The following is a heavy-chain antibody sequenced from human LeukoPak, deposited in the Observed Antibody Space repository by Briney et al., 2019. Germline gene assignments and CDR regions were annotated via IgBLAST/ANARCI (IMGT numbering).Heavy chain of an antibody. D-gene: IGHD4-17*01. Sequence: PGGSLRLSCAASGFTFSSYGMHWVRQAPAKGLEWVAIISYDGSNKYYADSVKGRFTISRDNSKNTLYLQMNSLRAEDTAVYYCAKSTTVTRRGYFDYWGQGTLVTVSS. CDR1: GFTFSSYG. J-gene: IGHJ4*02. CDR2: ISYDGSNK. CDR3: AKSTTVTRRGYFDY. V-gene: IGHV3-30*18.